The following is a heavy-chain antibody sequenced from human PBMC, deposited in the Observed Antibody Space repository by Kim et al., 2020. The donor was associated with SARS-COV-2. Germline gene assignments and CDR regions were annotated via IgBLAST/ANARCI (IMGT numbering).Heavy chain of an antibody. CDR3: AKDTSGNSEWDAFDI. J-gene: IGHJ3*02. V-gene: IGHV3-9*01. Sequence: DSVKGRFTISRDNAKNSLYLQMNSLRAEDTALYYCAKDTSGNSEWDAFDIWGQGTMVTVSS. D-gene: IGHD2-21*02.